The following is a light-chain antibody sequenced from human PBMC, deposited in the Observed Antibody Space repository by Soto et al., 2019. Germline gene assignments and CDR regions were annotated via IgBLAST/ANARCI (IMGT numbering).Light chain of an antibody. CDR1: SSDIGTYNS. Sequence: QSALTQPASVSGSPGQSITISCTGTSSDIGTYNSVSWYQHHPGKAPKLIIHEVSNRPSGVSNRFSGSKSGNTASLTISGLQTEDEADYYCSSYLSTSALGFGGGTKLTV. J-gene: IGLJ3*02. CDR2: EVS. CDR3: SSYLSTSALG. V-gene: IGLV2-14*01.